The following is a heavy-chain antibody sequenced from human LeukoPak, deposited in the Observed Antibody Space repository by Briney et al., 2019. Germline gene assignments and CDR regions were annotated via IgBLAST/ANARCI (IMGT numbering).Heavy chain of an antibody. Sequence: GASVKVSCKVSGYTLTELSMHWVRQAPGKGLEWMGGFDPEDGETIYTQKFQGRVTMTEDTSTDTAYMELSSLRSEDTAVYYCATLRYAAVAGIDLPTDYWGQGTLVTVSS. CDR1: GYTLTELS. CDR2: FDPEDGET. CDR3: ATLRYAAVAGIDLPTDY. D-gene: IGHD6-19*01. V-gene: IGHV1-24*01. J-gene: IGHJ4*02.